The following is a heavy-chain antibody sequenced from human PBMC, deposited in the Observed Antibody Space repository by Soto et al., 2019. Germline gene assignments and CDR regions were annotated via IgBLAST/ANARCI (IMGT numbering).Heavy chain of an antibody. D-gene: IGHD5-18*01. V-gene: IGHV3-7*01. CDR2: IKQDGSEK. Sequence: PGGSLRLSCAASGFTFSSYWMSWVRQAPGKGLEWVANIKQDGSEKYYVDSVKGRFTISRDNAKNSLYLQMNSLRAEDTAVYYCARDSSYGYISALDYWGQGTLVTVSS. CDR3: ARDSSYGYISALDY. J-gene: IGHJ4*02. CDR1: GFTFSSYW.